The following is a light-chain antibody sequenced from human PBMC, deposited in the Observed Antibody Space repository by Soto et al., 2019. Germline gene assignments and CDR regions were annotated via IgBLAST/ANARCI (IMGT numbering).Light chain of an antibody. CDR2: EVS. CDR3: SSCTSGNRDYV. Sequence: QSALTQPASVSGSPGQSITISCTGTSSDVGAYTSVSWYQQHPGKAPKLIIYEVSNRPPGVSTRFSGSKSASTASLTISGLQAEDEAKYYCSSCTSGNRDYVFATGTKLTV. CDR1: SSDVGAYTS. J-gene: IGLJ1*01. V-gene: IGLV2-14*01.